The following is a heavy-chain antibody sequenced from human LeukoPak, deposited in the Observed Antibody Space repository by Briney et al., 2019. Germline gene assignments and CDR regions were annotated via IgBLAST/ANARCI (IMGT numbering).Heavy chain of an antibody. Sequence: SETLSLTCAVYGGSFSGYYWSWIRQPPGKGLEWIGEINHSGSTNYNPSLKSRVTISVDTSKNQFSLKLSSVTAADTAVYYCARGKAYSYDSIYYYFDYWGQGTLVTVSS. CDR1: GGSFSGYY. D-gene: IGHD5-18*01. CDR3: ARGKAYSYDSIYYYFDY. V-gene: IGHV4-34*01. J-gene: IGHJ4*02. CDR2: INHSGST.